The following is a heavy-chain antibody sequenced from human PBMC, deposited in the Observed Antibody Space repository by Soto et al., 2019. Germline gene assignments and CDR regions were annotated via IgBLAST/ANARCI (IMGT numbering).Heavy chain of an antibody. Sequence: GGSLRLSCAASGFTFSSYAMSWVRQAPGKGLEWVSAISGSGGSTYYADSVKGRFTISRDNSKNTLYLQMNSLRAGDTAVYYCANAAVGARVLSYCYMDVWGKGTTVTVSS. J-gene: IGHJ6*03. V-gene: IGHV3-23*01. CDR3: ANAAVGARVLSYCYMDV. CDR1: GFTFSSYA. CDR2: ISGSGGST. D-gene: IGHD1-26*01.